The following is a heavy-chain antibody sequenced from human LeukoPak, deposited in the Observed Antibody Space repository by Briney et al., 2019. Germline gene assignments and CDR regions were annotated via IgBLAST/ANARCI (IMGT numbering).Heavy chain of an antibody. Sequence: SVKVSCKASGGTFSSYAISWVRQAPGQGLEWMGGIIPIFGTANYAQKFQGRVTITTDESTSTAYMELSSLRSEDTAVYYCAGRKQSYYYDSSGYYYVFDYWGQGTLVTVSS. CDR2: IIPIFGTA. J-gene: IGHJ4*02. CDR3: AGRKQSYYYDSSGYYYVFDY. D-gene: IGHD3-22*01. V-gene: IGHV1-69*05. CDR1: GGTFSSYA.